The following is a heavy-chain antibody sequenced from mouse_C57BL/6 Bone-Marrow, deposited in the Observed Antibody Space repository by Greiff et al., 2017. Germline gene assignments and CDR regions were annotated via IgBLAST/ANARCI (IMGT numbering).Heavy chain of an antibody. J-gene: IGHJ3*01. D-gene: IGHD4-1*01. CDR3: AELELWAD. CDR2: ISYDGST. Sequence: DVQLQESGPGLVKPSPSLSLTCSATGYSITSGYYWNWIRQFPGNKLEWMGFISYDGSTNYNPSLKNRTSITRDTSKNQCLRKVNSEATEDTASYCCAELELWADWGQGTLVTVSA. CDR1: GYSITSGYY. V-gene: IGHV3-6*01.